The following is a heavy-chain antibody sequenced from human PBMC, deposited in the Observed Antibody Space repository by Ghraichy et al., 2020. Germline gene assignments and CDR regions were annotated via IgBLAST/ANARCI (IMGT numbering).Heavy chain of an antibody. D-gene: IGHD3-22*01. CDR2: ISSSSSTI. Sequence: GGSLRLSCAASGFTFSSYSMNWVRQAPGKGLEWVSYISSSSSTIYYADSVKGRFTISRDNAKNSLYLQMNSLRDEDTAVYYCARDPGDSSGDYHNQFDYWGQGTLVTVSS. CDR1: GFTFSSYS. V-gene: IGHV3-48*02. CDR3: ARDPGDSSGDYHNQFDY. J-gene: IGHJ4*02.